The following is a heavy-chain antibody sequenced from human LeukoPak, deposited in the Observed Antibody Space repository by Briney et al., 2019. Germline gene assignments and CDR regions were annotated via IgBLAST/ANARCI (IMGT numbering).Heavy chain of an antibody. CDR3: ARDQEGFDY. CDR2: IYPRDGST. Sequence: ASVTVSCRASGYTFTNNYLHWVRQAPGQGLEWMGMIYPRDGSTSYAQNFQGRVTVTRDTSTTTVHMELRGLRSEDTAVYYCARDQEGFDYWGQGTVVTVSS. J-gene: IGHJ4*02. CDR1: GYTFTNNY. V-gene: IGHV1-46*01.